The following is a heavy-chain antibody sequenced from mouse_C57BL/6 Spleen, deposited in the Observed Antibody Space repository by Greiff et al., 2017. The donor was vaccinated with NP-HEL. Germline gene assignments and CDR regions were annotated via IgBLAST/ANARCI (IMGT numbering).Heavy chain of an antibody. D-gene: IGHD2-5*01. Sequence: QVQLKQPGAELVMPGASVKLSCKASGYTFTSYWMHWVKQRPGQGLEWIGEIDPSDSYTNYNQKFKGKSTLTVDKSSSTAYMQLSSLTSEDSAVYYCARRATHYYSNYGGPMDYWGQGTSVTVSS. CDR1: GYTFTSYW. CDR3: ARRATHYYSNYGGPMDY. J-gene: IGHJ4*01. V-gene: IGHV1-69*01. CDR2: IDPSDSYT.